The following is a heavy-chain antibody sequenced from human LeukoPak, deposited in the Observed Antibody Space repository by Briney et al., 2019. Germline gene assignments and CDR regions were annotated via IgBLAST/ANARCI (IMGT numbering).Heavy chain of an antibody. J-gene: IGHJ5*02. V-gene: IGHV4-30-2*01. D-gene: IGHD3-9*01. CDR2: IYHSGST. Sequence: SETLSLTCVVSGASINSGGYSWSWIRQPPGKGLEWIGYIYHSGSTSYNPSLKSRVTMSVDRPKNQFSLKLSSVTAADTAVYYCARDTSYYDVLSGFYKKCFDPWGQGTLVTVSS. CDR3: ARDTSYYDVLSGFYKKCFDP. CDR1: GASINSGGYS.